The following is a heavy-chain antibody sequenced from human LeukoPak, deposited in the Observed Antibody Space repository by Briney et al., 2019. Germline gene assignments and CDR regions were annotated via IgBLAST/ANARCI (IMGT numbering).Heavy chain of an antibody. CDR1: GGSISSYY. CDR3: ARGSRCSGGSCYSGLAPTAMDV. Sequence: SETLSLTCTVSGGSISSYYWSWIRQPPGKGLEWIGYIYYSGCTNYNPSLKSRVTISVDTSKNQFSLKLSSVTAADTAVYYCARGSRCSGGSCYSGLAPTAMDVWGQGTTVTVSS. CDR2: IYYSGCT. D-gene: IGHD2-15*01. J-gene: IGHJ6*02. V-gene: IGHV4-59*01.